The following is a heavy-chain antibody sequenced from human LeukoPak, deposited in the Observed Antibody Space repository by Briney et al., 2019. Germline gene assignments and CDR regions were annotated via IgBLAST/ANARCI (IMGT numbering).Heavy chain of an antibody. CDR2: VHLSGRT. J-gene: IGHJ4*02. Sequence: SGTLSLTCGVSGGSISSTNWWTWVRQPPGEGLEWIGEVHLSGRTNYNPSLESRVAMSVDMSENHISLKLTSVTAADTAVYYCAREGGPYRPLDYSGQGTLVTVSS. CDR1: GGSISSTNW. V-gene: IGHV4-4*02. CDR3: AREGGPYRPLDY.